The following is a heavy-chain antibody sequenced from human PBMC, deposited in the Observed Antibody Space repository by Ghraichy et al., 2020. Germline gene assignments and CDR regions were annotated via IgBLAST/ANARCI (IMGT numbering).Heavy chain of an antibody. CDR2: ISAYNGNT. J-gene: IGHJ4*02. CDR1: GYTVTSQV. D-gene: IGHD6-13*01. CDR3: ARADSSSWFY. V-gene: IGHV1-18*01. Sequence: ASVKVSCKAAGYTVTSQVIREVRQSPGQVVERMGWISAYNGNTKYAQKFQGRVTMTTDTSTSTAYMELRSLRSDDTAVYYCARADSSSWFYWGQGTLVSVSS.